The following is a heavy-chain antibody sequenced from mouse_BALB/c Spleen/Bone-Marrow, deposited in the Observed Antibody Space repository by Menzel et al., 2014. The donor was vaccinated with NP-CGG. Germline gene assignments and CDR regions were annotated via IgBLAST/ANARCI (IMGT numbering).Heavy chain of an antibody. J-gene: IGHJ4*01. CDR3: ARDYYGSLYAMDY. CDR2: IWAGGST. V-gene: IGHV2-9*02. CDR1: GFSLTSYG. Sequence: QVQLQQPGPGLVAPSQRLSIPCTVSGFSLTSYGVHWVRQPPGKGLEWLGVIWAGGSTNYNSALMSRLSISKDNSKSQVFLKMNSLQTDDTAMYYCARDYYGSLYAMDYWGQGTSVTVSS. D-gene: IGHD1-1*01.